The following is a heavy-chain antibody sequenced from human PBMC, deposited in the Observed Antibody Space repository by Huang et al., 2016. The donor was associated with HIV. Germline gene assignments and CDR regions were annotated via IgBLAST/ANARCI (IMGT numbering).Heavy chain of an antibody. V-gene: IGHV3-7*01. CDR3: ATKTAAMDI. J-gene: IGHJ6*02. Sequence: VRQSPGKGLAWVANIKQDESEKYYVDSVKGRFNISRDNAKKVLFLEMNNVRVEDTATYYCATKTAAMDIWGQGTTVTVS. CDR2: IKQDESEK. D-gene: IGHD1-7*01.